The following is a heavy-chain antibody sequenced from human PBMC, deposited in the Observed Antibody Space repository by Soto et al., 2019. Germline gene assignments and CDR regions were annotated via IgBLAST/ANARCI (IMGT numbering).Heavy chain of an antibody. V-gene: IGHV3-30-3*01. CDR3: AAAYSNSWHNFVY. J-gene: IGHJ4*02. D-gene: IGHD6-13*01. Sequence: QVQLVESGGGVVQPGRSLRLSCAASGFSFRDYAMHWVRKAPGKGLEWVAIISYDASSKYNADSVKGRFTISRDNSKNTLYLQMNSRRTEDTAVYYCAAAYSNSWHNFVYWGQGTLVTVSS. CDR1: GFSFRDYA. CDR2: ISYDASSK.